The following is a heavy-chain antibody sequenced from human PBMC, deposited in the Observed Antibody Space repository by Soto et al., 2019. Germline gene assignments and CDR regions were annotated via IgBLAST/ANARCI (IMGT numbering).Heavy chain of an antibody. V-gene: IGHV5-51*01. CDR2: IYPGDSDT. CDR3: ARPGRLGSGRYYYYGMDV. CDR1: GYSFTSYW. J-gene: IGHJ6*02. Sequence: GESLKISCKGSGYSFTSYWIGWVRQMPGKGLEWMGIIYPGDSDTRYRPSFQGQVTISADKSISTPYLQWSSLKASDTAMYYCARPGRLGSGRYYYYGMDVWGQGTTV. D-gene: IGHD3-10*01.